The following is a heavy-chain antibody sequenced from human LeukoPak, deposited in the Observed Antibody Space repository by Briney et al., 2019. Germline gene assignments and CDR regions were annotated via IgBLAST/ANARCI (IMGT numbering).Heavy chain of an antibody. CDR2: INPGVSTT. CDR1: GYIFTSHQ. Sequence: GASVKVSCKASGYIFTSHQMQWVRQAPGQGLEWMGIINPGVSTTSYAQKFQGRVTMTRDTSTSTVYMDLSSLTSDDTAVYYCARGRIAAAATGFDPWGQGTLVTVSS. J-gene: IGHJ5*02. D-gene: IGHD6-13*01. CDR3: ARGRIAAAATGFDP. V-gene: IGHV1-46*01.